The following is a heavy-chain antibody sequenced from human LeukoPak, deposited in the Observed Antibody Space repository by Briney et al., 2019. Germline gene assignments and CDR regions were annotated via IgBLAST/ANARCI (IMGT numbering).Heavy chain of an antibody. CDR2: IHHSGGP. J-gene: IGHJ4*02. D-gene: IGHD3-10*01. CDR3: ARESITMVRGVIPNFDY. V-gene: IGHV4-30-4*01. CDR1: GGAINSGVYY. Sequence: SETLSLTCTVSGGAINSGVYYWSWIRQYPGKGLEWIGNIHHSGGPYYNPSLKSRVTISVDTSKNQFSLKLSSVTAADTAVYYCARESITMVRGVIPNFDYWGQGTLVTVSS.